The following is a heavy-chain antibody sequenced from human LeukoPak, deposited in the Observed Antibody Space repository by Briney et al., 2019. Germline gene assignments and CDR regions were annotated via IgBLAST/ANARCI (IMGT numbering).Heavy chain of an antibody. CDR1: GGSISSYY. CDR3: ARGEAGYSKLYYFDY. V-gene: IGHV4-59*01. Sequence: SETLSLTCTVSGGSISSYYWSWIRQPPGKGLEWIGYIYYSGSTNYNPSLKSRVTISVDTSKNQFSLKLSSVTAADTAVYYCARGEAGYSKLYYFDYWGQGTLVTVSS. CDR2: IYYSGST. J-gene: IGHJ4*02. D-gene: IGHD5-12*01.